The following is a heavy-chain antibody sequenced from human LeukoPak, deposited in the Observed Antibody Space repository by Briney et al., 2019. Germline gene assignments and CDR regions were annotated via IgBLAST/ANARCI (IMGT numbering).Heavy chain of an antibody. CDR2: IYYSGST. CDR3: ARRLSPDAFDI. CDR1: GGSISRYY. J-gene: IGHJ3*02. D-gene: IGHD2/OR15-2a*01. V-gene: IGHV4-59*08. Sequence: KSSETLSLTCTVSGGSISRYYWSWIRQPPGKGLEWIGYIYYSGSTNYNPSLKSRVTISVDTSKNQFSLKLSPVTAADTAVYYCARRLSPDAFDIWGQGTMVTVSS.